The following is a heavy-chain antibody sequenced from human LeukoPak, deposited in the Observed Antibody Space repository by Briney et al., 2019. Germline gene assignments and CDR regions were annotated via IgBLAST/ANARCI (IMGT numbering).Heavy chain of an antibody. J-gene: IGHJ6*02. D-gene: IGHD1-14*01. V-gene: IGHV3-23*01. CDR1: GFTFGDYA. CDR2: ISKIGGEK. Sequence: GGSLRLSCAASGFTFGDYAMSWARQAPGKGLEWVSAISKIGGEKFYADSVKGRFTISRDNSKNTLSLQMDSLRADDTALYYCARDEWWNQFHYHGMDVWGQGTTVTVSS. CDR3: ARDEWWNQFHYHGMDV.